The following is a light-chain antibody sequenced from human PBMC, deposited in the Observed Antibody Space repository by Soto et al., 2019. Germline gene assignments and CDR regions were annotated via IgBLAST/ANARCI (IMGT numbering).Light chain of an antibody. J-gene: IGKJ2*02. CDR3: QQYGSSPGT. CDR2: GAS. CDR1: QSVRSNF. V-gene: IGKV3-20*01. Sequence: EIVLTQSPGTLSLSPGERATLSCRASQSVRSNFLAWYQHKPGQAPKLLISGASSSATGIPDRFSGSGSGTDFTLTISRLEPEDFALYSCQQYGSSPGTFGQGTKLEIK.